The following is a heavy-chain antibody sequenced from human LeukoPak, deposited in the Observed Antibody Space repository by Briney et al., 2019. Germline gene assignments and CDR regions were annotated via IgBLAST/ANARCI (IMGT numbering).Heavy chain of an antibody. CDR1: GGSISSYY. J-gene: IGHJ3*02. Sequence: SETLSLTCTVSGGSISSYYWSWIRQPPGKGLEWIGYIYYSGSTNYNPSLKSRVTISVDTSKNQFSLKLSSVTAADTAVYYCARPGAAGSRAFDIWGQGTMVTVSS. V-gene: IGHV4-59*01. D-gene: IGHD6-13*01. CDR2: IYYSGST. CDR3: ARPGAAGSRAFDI.